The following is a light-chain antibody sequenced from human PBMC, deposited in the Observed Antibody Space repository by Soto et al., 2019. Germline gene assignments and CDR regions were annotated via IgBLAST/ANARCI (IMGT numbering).Light chain of an antibody. V-gene: IGKV1-5*03. Sequence: DIQMTQSPSSLSASVGDRVTITCRASQTIDSWLAWYQQRPGKPPNLLIYKASSLESGVPSRFSGSGSGTEFTLTISSLQPDDFATYYCLQYYDYRTFGQGTKVDIK. CDR3: LQYYDYRT. CDR1: QTIDSW. J-gene: IGKJ1*01. CDR2: KAS.